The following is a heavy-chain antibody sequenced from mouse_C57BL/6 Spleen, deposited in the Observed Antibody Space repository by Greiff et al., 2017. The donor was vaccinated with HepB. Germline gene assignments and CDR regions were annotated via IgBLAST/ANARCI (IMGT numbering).Heavy chain of an antibody. CDR2: IYPSDSET. CDR3: ARMRLGRGDY. V-gene: IGHV1-61*01. J-gene: IGHJ2*01. D-gene: IGHD4-1*01. CDR1: GYTFTSYW. Sequence: QVQLQQPGAELVRPGSSVKLSCKASGYTFTSYWMDWVKQRPGQGLEWIGNIYPSDSETHYNQKFKDKATLTVDKSSSTAYMQLSSLTSEDSAVYYCARMRLGRGDYWGQGTTLTVSS.